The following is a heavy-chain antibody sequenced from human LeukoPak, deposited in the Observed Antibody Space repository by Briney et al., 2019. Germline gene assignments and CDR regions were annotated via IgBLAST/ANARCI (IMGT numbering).Heavy chain of an antibody. CDR1: GITFSSYW. V-gene: IGHV3-7*01. Sequence: PGGSLRLSCAASGITFSSYWMSWVRQAPGKGLEWVANIKQDGSEKYYVDSVKGRFTISRDNAKNSLYLQMNSLRAEDTAVYYCARNYGDYWTPSGHFDLWGRGTLVTVSS. CDR3: ARNYGDYWTPSGHFDL. D-gene: IGHD4-17*01. CDR2: IKQDGSEK. J-gene: IGHJ2*01.